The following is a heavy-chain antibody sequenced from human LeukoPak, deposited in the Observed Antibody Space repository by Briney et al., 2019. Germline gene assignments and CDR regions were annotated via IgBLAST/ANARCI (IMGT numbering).Heavy chain of an antibody. V-gene: IGHV3-15*01. J-gene: IGHJ6*02. CDR1: GFTFSNAW. CDR3: TITDYYYYGMDV. CDR2: IKSKTDGGTT. Sequence: TGGSLRLSCAASGFTFSNAWMSWVRQAPGKGLEWVGRIKSKTDGGTTDYAAPVKGRFTISRDDSKNTLYLQMNSLKTEDTAVYYCTITDYYYYGMDVWGQGTTVTVSS.